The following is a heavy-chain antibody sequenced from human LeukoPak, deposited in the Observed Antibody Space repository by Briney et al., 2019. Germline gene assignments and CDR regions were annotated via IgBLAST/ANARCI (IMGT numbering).Heavy chain of an antibody. CDR1: GYSFTTYW. V-gene: IGHV5-51*01. Sequence: GESLTISCKGSGYSFTTYWIGWVRQMPGKGLEWMGIIYPGDSDTTYSPSFQGQVTISADKSISTAYLQWSSLKASDAAMYYCGRIPAAGSLKGSFDIWGQGTMVTVSS. CDR2: IYPGDSDT. CDR3: GRIPAAGSLKGSFDI. J-gene: IGHJ3*02. D-gene: IGHD6-13*01.